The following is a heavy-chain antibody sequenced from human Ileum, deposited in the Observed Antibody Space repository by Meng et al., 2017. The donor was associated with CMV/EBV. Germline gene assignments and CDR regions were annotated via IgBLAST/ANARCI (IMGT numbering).Heavy chain of an antibody. D-gene: IGHD6-13*01. J-gene: IGHJ3*02. CDR1: GFTLSSYW. Sequence: GESLKLSCAASGFTLSSYWMSWVRQAPGKGLEWAANIKQDESEKYYVDSVKDRSTITRDNDKNSPCLQMNSLRAEDTAVYYCARVRASSSRYYAFDIWGQGTMVTVSS. CDR2: IKQDESEK. V-gene: IGHV3-7*01. CDR3: ARVRASSSRYYAFDI.